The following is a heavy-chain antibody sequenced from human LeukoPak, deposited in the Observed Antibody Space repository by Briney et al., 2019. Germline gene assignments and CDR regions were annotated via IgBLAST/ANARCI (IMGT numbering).Heavy chain of an antibody. V-gene: IGHV3-23*01. Sequence: GGSLRLSCAASGFTFSTYDMSWVRQAPGKGLEWVSGISGSGGSTYYADSVKGRFTISRDNSKNTLYLQMNSLRAEDTAVYYCARPAYYYDSSGYYYYAYWGQGTLVTVSS. CDR1: GFTFSTYD. CDR2: ISGSGGST. J-gene: IGHJ4*02. D-gene: IGHD3-22*01. CDR3: ARPAYYYDSSGYYYYAY.